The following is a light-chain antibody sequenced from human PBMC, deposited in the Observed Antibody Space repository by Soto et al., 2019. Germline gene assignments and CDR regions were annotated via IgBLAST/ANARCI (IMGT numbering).Light chain of an antibody. V-gene: IGLV2-14*01. CDR1: SSDVADYKS. CDR3: SSYTVRTTLDV. J-gene: IGLJ1*01. Sequence: QSALTQPASVSGSPGQSITISCTGISSDVADYKSVSWYQQHPGKAPKLMIYDVNNRPSGVSNRFSGSKSGNTASLTISGLQAEDEADYDCSSYTVRTTLDVFGTGTKLTVL. CDR2: DVN.